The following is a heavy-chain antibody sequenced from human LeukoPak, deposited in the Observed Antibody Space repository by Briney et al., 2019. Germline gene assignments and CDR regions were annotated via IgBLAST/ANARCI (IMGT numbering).Heavy chain of an antibody. CDR2: IYYSGST. J-gene: IGHJ4*02. CDR1: GGSISSSSYY. D-gene: IGHD5-24*01. Sequence: SETLSLTCTVSGGSISSSSYYWGWIRQPPGKGLEWIGSIYYSGSTYYNPSLKSRVTISVDTSKNQFSLKLSSVTAADTAVYYCARDHKRATLDGDWGQGTLVTVSS. CDR3: ARDHKRATLDGD. V-gene: IGHV4-39*07.